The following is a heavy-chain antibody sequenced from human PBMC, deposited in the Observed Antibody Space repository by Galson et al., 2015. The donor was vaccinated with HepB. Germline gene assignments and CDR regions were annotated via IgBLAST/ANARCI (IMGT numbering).Heavy chain of an antibody. CDR1: GFTFSSYV. V-gene: IGHV3-23*01. J-gene: IGHJ5*02. Sequence: SLRLSCAASGFTFSSYVMNWVRQAPGKGLEWVSSISGSGGWTYYADSVKGRFTISRDNSKNTVYMQMNSLRAEDTAVYYCAKGYYDSSGYYPLNWFDPWGQGTLVTVSS. CDR2: ISGSGGWT. D-gene: IGHD3-22*01. CDR3: AKGYYDSSGYYPLNWFDP.